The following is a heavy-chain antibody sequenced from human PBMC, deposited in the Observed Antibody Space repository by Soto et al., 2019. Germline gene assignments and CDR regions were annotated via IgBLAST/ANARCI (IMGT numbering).Heavy chain of an antibody. J-gene: IGHJ6*02. Sequence: GASVKVSCKASGGTFSSYAISWVRQAPGQGLEWMGGLIPIFGTANYAQKFQGRVTITADKSTSTAYMELSSLRSEDTAVYYCAGGDAEKSTVAATSYYYYGMDVWGQGTTVTVSS. V-gene: IGHV1-69*06. CDR3: AGGDAEKSTVAATSYYYYGMDV. D-gene: IGHD2-15*01. CDR2: LIPIFGTA. CDR1: GGTFSSYA.